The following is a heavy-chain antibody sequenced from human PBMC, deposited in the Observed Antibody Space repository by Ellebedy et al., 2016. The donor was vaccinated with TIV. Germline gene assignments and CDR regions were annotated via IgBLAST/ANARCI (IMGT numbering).Heavy chain of an antibody. D-gene: IGHD2-21*02. Sequence: AASVKVSCKVSGYSLIELSMHWVRQAPGKGLEWMGGFDPEDGETIYAQKFQGRVTMTEDTSTDTAYMDLSSLRSEDTAVYYCATATLDCGGDCYSDYWGQGTLVTVSS. CDR1: GYSLIELS. J-gene: IGHJ4*02. CDR3: ATATLDCGGDCYSDY. V-gene: IGHV1-24*01. CDR2: FDPEDGET.